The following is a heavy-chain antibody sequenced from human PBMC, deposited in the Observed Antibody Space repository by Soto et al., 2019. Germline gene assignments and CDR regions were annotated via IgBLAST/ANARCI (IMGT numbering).Heavy chain of an antibody. CDR1: GYTFTSYD. CDR3: ASWARGVVVAAHYGMDV. D-gene: IGHD2-15*01. CDR2: MNPNSGNT. J-gene: IGHJ6*02. Sequence: GASVKVSCNASGYTFTSYDIDWVRQATGQGLEWMGWMNPNSGNTGYAQKCQGRVTMTRNTSISTAYMELSSLSSEATAVYYCASWARGVVVAAHYGMDVWGQGTTVTVSS. V-gene: IGHV1-8*01.